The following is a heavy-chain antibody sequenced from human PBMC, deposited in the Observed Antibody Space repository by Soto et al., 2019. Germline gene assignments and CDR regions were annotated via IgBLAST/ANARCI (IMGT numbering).Heavy chain of an antibody. CDR2: INHSGST. D-gene: IGHD3-22*01. J-gene: IGHJ5*02. CDR1: GGSFSGYY. CDR3: ARAPDSSGYYYVSNWFDP. Sequence: PSETLSLTCAVYGGSFSGYYWSWIRQPPGKGLEWIGEINHSGSTNYNPSLKSRVTISVDTSKNQFSLKLSSVTAADTAVYYCARAPDSSGYYYVSNWFDPWGQGTLVTVSS. V-gene: IGHV4-34*01.